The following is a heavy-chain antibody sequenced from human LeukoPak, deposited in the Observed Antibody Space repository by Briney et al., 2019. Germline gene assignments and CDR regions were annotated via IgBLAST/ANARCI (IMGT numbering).Heavy chain of an antibody. CDR1: GYAFTVYY. CDR3: AKGAGYSQSPPDY. J-gene: IGHJ4*02. D-gene: IGHD1-26*01. Sequence: ASVKVSCKASGYAFTVYYMHWVRQAPGQGLEWMGWANPNTGDTKTAQKFQGRVTMTRDKSNSAAYMELTSLRFNDTAFYYCAKGAGYSQSPPDYWGQGTLVTVSS. V-gene: IGHV1-2*02. CDR2: ANPNTGDT.